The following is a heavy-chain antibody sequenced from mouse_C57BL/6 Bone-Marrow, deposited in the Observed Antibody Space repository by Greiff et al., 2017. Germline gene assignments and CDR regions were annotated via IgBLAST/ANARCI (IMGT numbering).Heavy chain of an antibody. Sequence: QVQLQQPGAELVRPGTSVKLSCKASGYTFTSYWMHWVKQRPGQGLEWIGVIDPSDSYTNYNQKFKGKATLTVDTSSSTAYMQLSSLTSEDSAVYYWARYSTTVVATDWYFDVWGTGTTVTVSS. V-gene: IGHV1-59*01. CDR2: IDPSDSYT. CDR1: GYTFTSYW. J-gene: IGHJ1*03. CDR3: ARYSTTVVATDWYFDV. D-gene: IGHD1-1*01.